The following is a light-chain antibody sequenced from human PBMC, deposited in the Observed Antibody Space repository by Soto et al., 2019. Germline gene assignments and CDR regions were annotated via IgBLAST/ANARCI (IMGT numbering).Light chain of an antibody. CDR1: LLSKQY. CDR2: RDT. V-gene: IGLV3-25*02. Sequence: SSDLAQPPSVSFSPGQTATITGSGDLLSKQYAYWYQRKPGQAPVLIIYRDTERPSGIPERFSASTSGTTVTLTISGVQAEDEGDYYCQSADSNGIHVFGTGTKVTVL. J-gene: IGLJ1*01. CDR3: QSADSNGIHV.